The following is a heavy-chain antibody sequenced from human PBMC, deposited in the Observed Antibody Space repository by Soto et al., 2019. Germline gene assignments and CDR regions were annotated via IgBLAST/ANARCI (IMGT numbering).Heavy chain of an antibody. D-gene: IGHD3-22*01. CDR3: ARVHYDSVPADY. V-gene: IGHV1-2*02. CDR2: INPSGGST. J-gene: IGHJ4*02. CDR1: GYTFTSYY. Sequence: GASVKVSCKASGYTFTSYYMHWVRQAPGQGLEWMGIINPSGGSTNYAQKFQGRVTMTTDTSISTAYMELSRLTSDDTAVYYCARVHYDSVPADYWGQGTLVTVSS.